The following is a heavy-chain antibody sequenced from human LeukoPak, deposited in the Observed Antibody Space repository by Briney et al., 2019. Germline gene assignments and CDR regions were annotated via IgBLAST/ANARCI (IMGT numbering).Heavy chain of an antibody. CDR1: GFTFTIYG. V-gene: IGHV3-33*01. Sequence: LSGRSLRLSCAASGFTFTIYGIHWVRQAPGKGLEWVAAIWCDGSKEYYGDSVKGRFTISRDNSQNTLSLQMNSLRAEDTAVYYWTRDGPGVVGGRSYDFAMDVWGHGTTVTASS. CDR3: TRDGPGVVGGRSYDFAMDV. CDR2: IWCDGSKE. D-gene: IGHD1-26*01. J-gene: IGHJ6*02.